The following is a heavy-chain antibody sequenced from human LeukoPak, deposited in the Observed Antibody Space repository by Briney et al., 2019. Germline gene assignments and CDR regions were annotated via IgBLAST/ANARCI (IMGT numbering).Heavy chain of an antibody. CDR2: IYYSGST. V-gene: IGHV4-59*01. J-gene: IGHJ4*02. Sequence: PSETLSLTCTVSGGSISSYYWSWIRQPPGKGLEWIGYIYYSGSTNYNPSLKSRVTISVDTSKNQFSLKLSSVTAADTAVYYCARAPGRRLRYYFDYWGQGTLVPVSS. D-gene: IGHD2-21*02. CDR3: ARAPGRRLRYYFDY. CDR1: GGSISSYY.